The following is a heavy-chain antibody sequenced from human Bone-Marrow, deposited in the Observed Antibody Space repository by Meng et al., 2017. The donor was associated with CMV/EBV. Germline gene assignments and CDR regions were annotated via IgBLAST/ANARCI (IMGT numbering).Heavy chain of an antibody. V-gene: IGHV5-51*01. D-gene: IGHD3-3*01. CDR3: ARLGLRGDFWRGYYPTYVDY. CDR2: IDHGDSDT. Sequence: TSYWIGWVRQMRGGGLEWMEIIDHGDSDTRYSTSFQGQVTISADKSISTAYLRWSSLKASDTAMYYCARLGLRGDFWRGYYPTYVDYWGQGTLVTVSS. CDR1: TSYW. J-gene: IGHJ4*02.